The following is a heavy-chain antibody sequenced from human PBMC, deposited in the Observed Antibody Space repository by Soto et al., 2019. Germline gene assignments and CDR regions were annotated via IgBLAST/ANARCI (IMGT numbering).Heavy chain of an antibody. Sequence: GGSLRLSCAASGFTFSSYGMHWVRQAPGKGLEWVAVIWYDGSNKYYADSVKGRFTISRDNSKNTLYLQMNSLRAEDTAVYYCARGGYCSSTSCPGDYWGQGTLVTVSS. J-gene: IGHJ4*02. V-gene: IGHV3-33*01. CDR3: ARGGYCSSTSCPGDY. CDR2: IWYDGSNK. D-gene: IGHD2-2*01. CDR1: GFTFSSYG.